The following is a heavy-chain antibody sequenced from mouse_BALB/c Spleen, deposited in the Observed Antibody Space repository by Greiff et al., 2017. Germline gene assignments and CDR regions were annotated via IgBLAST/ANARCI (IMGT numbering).Heavy chain of an antibody. CDR1: GYSFTGYY. D-gene: IGHD2-4*01. J-gene: IGHJ2*01. Sequence: LVKTGASVKISCKASGYSFTGYYMHWVKQSHGKSLEWIGYISCYNGATSYNQKFKGKAKLTAVTSTSTAYMELSSLTNEDSAVYYCTRIGDYDYFDYWGQGTTLTVSS. CDR3: TRIGDYDYFDY. V-gene: IGHV1S34*01. CDR2: ISCYNGAT.